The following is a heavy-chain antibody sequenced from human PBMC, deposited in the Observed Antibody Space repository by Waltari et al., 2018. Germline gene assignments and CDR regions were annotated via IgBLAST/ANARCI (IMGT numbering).Heavy chain of an antibody. V-gene: IGHV3-53*02. J-gene: IGHJ3*01. CDR3: ARIIRDGPSGFYGIAAFDL. D-gene: IGHD3-22*01. CDR1: GLTVLDLS. Sequence: DVQLVETGGGLIQPGGSLTLACSAPGLTVLDLSLTWVRQAPAKGLVWVSVIYSGGNTYYAASVTGRFTISRDNINNILFLQMNNLRAEDTATYYCARIIRDGPSGFYGIAAFDLWGQGTMVTVSS. CDR2: IYSGGNT.